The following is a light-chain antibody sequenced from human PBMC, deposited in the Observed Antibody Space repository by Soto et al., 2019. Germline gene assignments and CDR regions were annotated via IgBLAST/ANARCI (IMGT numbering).Light chain of an antibody. J-gene: IGKJ4*01. CDR3: QQYGDSLLT. CDR2: HAS. CDR1: QSISNSY. V-gene: IGKV3-20*01. Sequence: ENVLTQSPGTLSLSPGERATLSCRASQSISNSYLAWYQQKPGQTPSLLIYHASNRATGIPDRFSGSGSGTDFTITISRLEPEDFAVYYCQQYGDSLLTFGGGTKVEIK.